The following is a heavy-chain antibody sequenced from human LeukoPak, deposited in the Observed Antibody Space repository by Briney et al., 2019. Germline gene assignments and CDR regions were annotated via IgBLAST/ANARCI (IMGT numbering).Heavy chain of an antibody. D-gene: IGHD4-17*01. V-gene: IGHV3-7*03. CDR1: EFTFGDYA. CDR3: AREARLYGDYYFDY. CDR2: IKQDGTEK. Sequence: GGSLRLSCTASEFTFGDYAISWVRQAPGKGLEWVANIKQDGTEKYYVDSVKGRFTISRDNAKNSLYLQMNSLRAEDTALYYCAREARLYGDYYFDYWGQGTLVTVSS. J-gene: IGHJ4*02.